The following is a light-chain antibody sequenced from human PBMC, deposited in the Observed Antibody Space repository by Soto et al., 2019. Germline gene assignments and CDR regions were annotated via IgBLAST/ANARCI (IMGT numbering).Light chain of an antibody. J-gene: IGLJ2*01. CDR3: QSYDNTLSASV. CDR2: GSS. CDR1: SSNIGAGHV. V-gene: IGLV1-40*01. Sequence: QSVLTQPPSVSGAPGQRVTISCTGSSSNIGAGHVVHWYQQFPGRAPNLLIYGSSNRPSGVPDRFSRSKSGTSASLAITGLQAEDEADYYCQSYDNTLSASVFGGGTKVTVL.